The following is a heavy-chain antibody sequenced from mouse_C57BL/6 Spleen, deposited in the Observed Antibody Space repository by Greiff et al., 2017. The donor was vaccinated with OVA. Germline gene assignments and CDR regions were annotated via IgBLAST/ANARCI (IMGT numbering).Heavy chain of an antibody. V-gene: IGHV1-55*01. D-gene: IGHD1-1*01. J-gene: IGHJ2*01. CDR3: AKYDDYYGSSVDY. Sequence: QVQLQQPGAELVKPGASVKMSCKASGYTFTSYWITWVKQRPGQGLEWIGDIYPGSGSTSYNEKFKSKATLTVDTSSSTAYMQLSSLTSEDSAVYDCAKYDDYYGSSVDYWGQGTTLTVSS. CDR2: IYPGSGST. CDR1: GYTFTSYW.